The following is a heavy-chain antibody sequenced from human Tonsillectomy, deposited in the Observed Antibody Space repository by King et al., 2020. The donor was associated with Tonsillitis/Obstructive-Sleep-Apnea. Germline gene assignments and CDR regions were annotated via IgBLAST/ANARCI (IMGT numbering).Heavy chain of an antibody. CDR2: INHSGST. CDR3: ASGRRDIVVVVAASHMDV. Sequence: VQLQQWGAGLLKPSETLSLTCAVYGGSFSGYYWSWLRQPPGKGLEWIGEINHSGSTNYNPSLKSRVTISVDTSKNQFSLKLSSVTAADTAVYYCASGRRDIVVVVAASHMDVWGKGTTVTVSS. J-gene: IGHJ6*03. CDR1: GGSFSGYY. D-gene: IGHD2-15*01. V-gene: IGHV4-34*01.